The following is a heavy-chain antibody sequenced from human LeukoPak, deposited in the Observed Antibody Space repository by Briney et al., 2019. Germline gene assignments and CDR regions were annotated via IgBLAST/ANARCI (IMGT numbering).Heavy chain of an antibody. CDR3: ARGFLDFDF. CDR1: GFTFSRFN. V-gene: IGHV3-33*01. Sequence: GESLRLSCVASGFTFSRFNMHWVRQAPGKGLEWVALIWYDGTDTYYADAVKGRFTISRDDSKNTVYLQMNSLRAEDTAFYYCARGFLDFDFWGHGTLVTVSS. J-gene: IGHJ4*01. D-gene: IGHD2/OR15-2a*01. CDR2: IWYDGTDT.